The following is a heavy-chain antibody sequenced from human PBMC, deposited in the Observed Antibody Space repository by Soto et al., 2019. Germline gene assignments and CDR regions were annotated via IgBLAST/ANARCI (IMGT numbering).Heavy chain of an antibody. V-gene: IGHV3-15*01. Sequence: EVQLVESGGGLVKPGGSLRLSCAASGFTFNNAWMNWVRQAPGKGLEWVGRIKSKTDGGTTDYVAPVKGRFTISRDDSRHTLYQQINSLHSEVAGFYDCTYQLLFGARWGQGTLVTVSS. CDR2: IKSKTDGGTT. CDR1: GFTFNNAW. D-gene: IGHD3-10*02. CDR3: TYQLLFGAR. J-gene: IGHJ4*02.